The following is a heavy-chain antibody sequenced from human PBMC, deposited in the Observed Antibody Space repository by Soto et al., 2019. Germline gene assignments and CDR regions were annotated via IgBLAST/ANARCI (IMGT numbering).Heavy chain of an antibody. V-gene: IGHV4-39*01. D-gene: IGHD5-18*01. CDR3: ARHDTGMVTSYFDY. Sequence: SETLSLTCTLSGGSISSSSYYWGWIRQPPGEGLVGMGSIYYSGSTYYYQALKSQVTISVDTYKTQFSLKLSSVSAADTAVYYCARHDTGMVTSYFDYWGQGTLVTVSS. CDR2: IYYSGST. J-gene: IGHJ4*02. CDR1: GGSISSSSYY.